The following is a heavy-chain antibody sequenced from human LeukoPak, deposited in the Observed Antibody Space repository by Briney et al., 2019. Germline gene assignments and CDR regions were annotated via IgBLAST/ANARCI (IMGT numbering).Heavy chain of an antibody. V-gene: IGHV4-59*01. Sequence: SETLSLTCSVSGGXISSYYCSWIRQPPGKGLEWIGYIYYSGSTNYNPSLKSRVTISVDTSKNQFALKLSSVTAADTAVYYCARGGIQLWPYLPLDYWGQGTLVTVSS. CDR3: ARGGIQLWPYLPLDY. CDR2: IYYSGST. J-gene: IGHJ4*02. CDR1: GGXISSYY. D-gene: IGHD5-18*01.